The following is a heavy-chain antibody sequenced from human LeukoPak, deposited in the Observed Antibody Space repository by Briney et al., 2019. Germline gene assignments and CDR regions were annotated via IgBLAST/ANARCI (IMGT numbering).Heavy chain of an antibody. D-gene: IGHD3-10*01. CDR1: GLIFNSHS. Sequence: GGSLRLSCVASGLIFNSHSMSWVRQAPGMGLEWVSVVSTNGDVTFYADSVKGRFTISRDNSKNTLFLQMNSLRAEDTAVYYCAKLSLSGRSQSADYWGQGTLVTVSS. CDR3: AKLSLSGRSQSADY. V-gene: IGHV3-23*01. J-gene: IGHJ4*02. CDR2: VSTNGDVT.